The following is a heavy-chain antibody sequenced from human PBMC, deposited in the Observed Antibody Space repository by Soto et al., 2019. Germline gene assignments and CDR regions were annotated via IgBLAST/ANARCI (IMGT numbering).Heavy chain of an antibody. CDR1: GGSVSSSPYD. D-gene: IGHD5-18*01. CDR3: ARARGFSYGYCEY. CDR2: IYYGGST. Sequence: XETLSLSFTVSGGSVSSSPYDWVWIRQPPGKGLEYIGNIYYGGSTYYSQSLRSRVTISVDTSTNKFSLKLSSVTAADTAVYYCARARGFSYGYCEYWGRGTLVTAPQ. V-gene: IGHV4-39*01. J-gene: IGHJ4*02.